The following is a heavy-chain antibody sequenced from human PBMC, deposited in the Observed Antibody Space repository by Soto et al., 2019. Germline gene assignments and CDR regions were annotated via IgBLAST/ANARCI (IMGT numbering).Heavy chain of an antibody. J-gene: IGHJ5*02. CDR1: SGSISSSNW. Sequence: QVQLQESGPGLVKPSGTLSLTCAVSSGSISSSNWWSWVRQPPGKGLEWIGEIYHSGSTNYNPSLKSRVTISVDESKNQFSLKLSSVTAADTAVYYCASSGAYCGGDCYSSRWFDPWGQGTLVTVSS. D-gene: IGHD2-21*01. V-gene: IGHV4-4*02. CDR3: ASSGAYCGGDCYSSRWFDP. CDR2: IYHSGST.